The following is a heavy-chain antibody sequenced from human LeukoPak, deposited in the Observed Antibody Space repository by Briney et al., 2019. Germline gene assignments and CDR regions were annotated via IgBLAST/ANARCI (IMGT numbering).Heavy chain of an antibody. CDR2: ISYDGSNK. V-gene: IGHV3-30-3*01. Sequence: GGSLRLSCAASGFTFSSYAMHWVRQAPGKGLEWVAVISYDGSNKYYADSVKGRFTISRDNSRNTLSLQMNSLRAEDTAVYYCAKEPDRSSWFRGFFDYWGQGTLVTVSS. CDR3: AKEPDRSSWFRGFFDY. D-gene: IGHD6-13*01. CDR1: GFTFSSYA. J-gene: IGHJ4*02.